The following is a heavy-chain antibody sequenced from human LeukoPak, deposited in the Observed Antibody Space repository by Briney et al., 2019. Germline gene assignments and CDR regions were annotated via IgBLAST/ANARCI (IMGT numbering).Heavy chain of an antibody. V-gene: IGHV3-23*01. Sequence: GGSLRLSCAASGFTFSSYAMSWVRQAPGKGLEWVSAISGSGGSTYYADSVKGRFTISRDNSKNTLYLQMNSLRAEDTAVYYCTTLFRGWQQLDDAFDLWGQGTMVTVSS. CDR1: GFTFSSYA. CDR3: TTLFRGWQQLDDAFDL. D-gene: IGHD5-24*01. J-gene: IGHJ3*01. CDR2: ISGSGGST.